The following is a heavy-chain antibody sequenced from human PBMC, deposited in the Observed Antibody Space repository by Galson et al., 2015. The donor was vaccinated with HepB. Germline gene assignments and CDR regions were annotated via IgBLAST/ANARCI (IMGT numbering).Heavy chain of an antibody. CDR3: ARDRPTIRYFDWFFDY. Sequence: LRLSCAASGFTFSSYSMNWVRQAPGKGLEWVSYISSSSSTIYYADSVKGRFTISRDNAKNSLYLQVNSLRAEDTAVYYCARDRPTIRYFDWFFDYWGQGTLVTVSS. D-gene: IGHD3-9*01. CDR1: GFTFSSYS. V-gene: IGHV3-48*04. J-gene: IGHJ4*02. CDR2: ISSSSSTI.